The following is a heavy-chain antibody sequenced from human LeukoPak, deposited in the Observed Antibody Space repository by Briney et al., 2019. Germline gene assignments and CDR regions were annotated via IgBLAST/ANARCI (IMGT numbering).Heavy chain of an antibody. CDR3: ARRGCSSTSCRLYYYYYGMDV. D-gene: IGHD2-2*01. J-gene: IGHJ6*02. CDR2: INHSGST. V-gene: IGHV4-34*01. CDR1: GGSFSGYY. Sequence: PSETLSLTCAVYGGSFSGYYWSWIRQPPGKGLEWIGEINHSGSTNYNPSLKSRVTISVDTSKNQLSLKLSSVTAADTAVYYCARRGCSSTSCRLYYYYYGMDVWGQGTTVTVSS.